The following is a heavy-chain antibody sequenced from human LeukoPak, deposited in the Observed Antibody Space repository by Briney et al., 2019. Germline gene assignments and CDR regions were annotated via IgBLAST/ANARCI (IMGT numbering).Heavy chain of an antibody. Sequence: GGSLRLSCAASGFTFSSYGMYWVRQAPGKGLEWVAFIRYDGSNKYYADSAKGRFTISRDNSKNTLYLQMNSLRAEDTAVYYCARDPWYSSSWYLGLGWGQGTLVTVSS. CDR3: ARDPWYSSSWYLGLG. J-gene: IGHJ4*02. D-gene: IGHD6-13*01. CDR2: IRYDGSNK. V-gene: IGHV3-30*02. CDR1: GFTFSSYG.